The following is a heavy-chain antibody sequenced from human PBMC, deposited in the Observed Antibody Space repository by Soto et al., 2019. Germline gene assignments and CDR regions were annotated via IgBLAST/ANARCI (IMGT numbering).Heavy chain of an antibody. Sequence: QVQLVQSGAEVKKPGASVKVFCKASGYTFTSYDINWVRQATGQGLEWMGWMNPNSGNTGYAQKFQGRVTMTRNTSISTAYMELSSLRSEDTAVYYCARWGARYSSGWYLTDYWGQGTLVTVSS. CDR2: MNPNSGNT. J-gene: IGHJ4*02. CDR1: GYTFTSYD. CDR3: ARWGARYSSGWYLTDY. D-gene: IGHD6-19*01. V-gene: IGHV1-8*01.